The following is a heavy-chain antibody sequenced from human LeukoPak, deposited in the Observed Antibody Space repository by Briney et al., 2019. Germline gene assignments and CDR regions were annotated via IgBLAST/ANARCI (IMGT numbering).Heavy chain of an antibody. Sequence: PSETLSLTCSVSGGSISSFYWSWIRQPAGKGLEWIGHIYTSGSTNDNPSLKSRVTMSVDTSKNQFSLKLSSVTAADTAVYYCARDQTRYSYGSTGHPWFDPWGQGTLVTVSS. V-gene: IGHV4-4*07. CDR3: ARDQTRYSYGSTGHPWFDP. J-gene: IGHJ5*02. CDR2: IYTSGST. CDR1: GGSISSFY. D-gene: IGHD5-18*01.